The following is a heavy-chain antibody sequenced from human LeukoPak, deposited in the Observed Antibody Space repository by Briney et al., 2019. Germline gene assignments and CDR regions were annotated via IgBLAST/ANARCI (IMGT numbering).Heavy chain of an antibody. CDR3: ARSPSIAAAGRHFDY. CDR1: GFTFSSYA. Sequence: GGSLRLPCAASGFTFSSYAMHWVRQAPGKGLEWVAVISYDGSNKYYADSVKGRFTISRDNSKNTLYLQMNSLRAEDTAVYYCARSPSIAAAGRHFDYWGQGTLVTVSS. V-gene: IGHV3-30-3*01. CDR2: ISYDGSNK. D-gene: IGHD6-13*01. J-gene: IGHJ4*02.